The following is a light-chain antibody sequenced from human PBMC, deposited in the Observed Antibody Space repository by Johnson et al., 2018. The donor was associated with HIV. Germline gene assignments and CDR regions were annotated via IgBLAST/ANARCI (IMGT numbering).Light chain of an antibody. Sequence: QSVLTQPPSVSAAPGQKVTISCSGSSSNIGNNYVSWYQQLPGTAPKLLIYENNKRPSGIPDRFSASKSGTSATLGITGLQTGDEADYYCGTWDSSLSAHYVFGTGTKVTVL. J-gene: IGLJ1*01. CDR1: SSNIGNNY. CDR2: ENN. CDR3: GTWDSSLSAHYV. V-gene: IGLV1-51*02.